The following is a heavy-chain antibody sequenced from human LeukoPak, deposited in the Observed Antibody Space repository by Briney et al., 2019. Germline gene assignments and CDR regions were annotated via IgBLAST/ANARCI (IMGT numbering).Heavy chain of an antibody. V-gene: IGHV3-74*01. D-gene: IGHD6-6*01. CDR2: ISPTGSTT. Sequence: GGSLRLSCAASGFTFSRHWMTWVRQAPGKGLVWVSRISPTGSTTSYADSVKGRFTVSRDNAKNTLYLQVNNLRAEDTAAYYCARGPNSNWSGLDFWGQGTLLTVSS. CDR1: GFTFSRHW. CDR3: ARGPNSNWSGLDF. J-gene: IGHJ4*02.